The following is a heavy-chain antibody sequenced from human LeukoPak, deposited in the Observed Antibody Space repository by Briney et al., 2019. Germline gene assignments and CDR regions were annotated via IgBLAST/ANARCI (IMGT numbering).Heavy chain of an antibody. CDR2: IYYSGST. D-gene: IGHD3-22*01. Sequence: SETLSLTCTVSGGSISSSSYYWGWIRQPPGKGLEWIGSIYYSGSTYYNPSLKSRVTISVDTSKNQFSLELSSVTAADTAVYYCAGGPSGYWGQGTLVTVSS. V-gene: IGHV4-39*07. J-gene: IGHJ4*02. CDR1: GGSISSSSYY. CDR3: AGGPSGY.